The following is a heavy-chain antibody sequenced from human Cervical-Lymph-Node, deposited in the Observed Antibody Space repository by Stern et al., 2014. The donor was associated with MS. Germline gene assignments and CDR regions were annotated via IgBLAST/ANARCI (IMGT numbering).Heavy chain of an antibody. J-gene: IGHJ5*02. CDR2: INPNSGGI. CDR1: GYTFTAYY. Sequence: QVQLVQSGAEVKEPGASVRVSCKASGYTFTAYYIHWVRQAPGQGLEWMGWINPNSGGINYAQKFEAWVTMTRDTSISTAYMELSRLRSDDTAVYYCARDPAGYTSSWFDHWGQGALVTVSS. D-gene: IGHD6-13*01. CDR3: ARDPAGYTSSWFDH. V-gene: IGHV1-2*04.